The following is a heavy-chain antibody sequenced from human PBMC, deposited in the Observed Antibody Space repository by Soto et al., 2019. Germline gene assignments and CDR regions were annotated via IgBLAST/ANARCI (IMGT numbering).Heavy chain of an antibody. J-gene: IGHJ6*02. CDR3: ARTATNYYYYYVMDV. Sequence: SETLSLTCTVSGGSISSYYWSWIRQPPGKGLEWIGYIYYSGSTNYNPSLKSRVTISVGTSKNQFSLKLSSVTAADTAVYYCARTATNYYYYYVMDVWGQGTTVT. V-gene: IGHV4-59*01. CDR2: IYYSGST. D-gene: IGHD5-12*01. CDR1: GGSISSYY.